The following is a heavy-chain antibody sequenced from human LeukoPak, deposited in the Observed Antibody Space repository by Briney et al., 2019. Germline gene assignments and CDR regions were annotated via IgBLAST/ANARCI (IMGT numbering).Heavy chain of an antibody. Sequence: GGSLRLSCAASGFTFSSYSMNWVRQAPGKGLEWVSYISSRSSTIYYADSVKGRFTISRDNAKNSLYLQMNSLRGEDTAVYYCARFLGRITISGVVPYGMDVWGQGTTVTVSS. CDR2: ISSRSSTI. D-gene: IGHD3-3*01. V-gene: IGHV3-48*01. CDR1: GFTFSSYS. J-gene: IGHJ6*02. CDR3: ARFLGRITISGVVPYGMDV.